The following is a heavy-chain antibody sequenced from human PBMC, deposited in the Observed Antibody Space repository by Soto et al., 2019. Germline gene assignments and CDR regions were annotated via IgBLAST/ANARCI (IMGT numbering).Heavy chain of an antibody. CDR3: TRRGYCSGGSCPLGFDY. D-gene: IGHD2-15*01. V-gene: IGHV1-46*03. CDR2: LNPRDGAT. J-gene: IGHJ4*02. CDR1: GNTFTTYY. Sequence: ASVKVSCKASGNTFTTYYVHWVRPAPGQGLEWMGVLNPRDGATSYAQKFQGRVTMTRDTSTSTVYMEMSSLRSEDTAMYYCTRRGYCSGGSCPLGFDYWGLGALVTVSS.